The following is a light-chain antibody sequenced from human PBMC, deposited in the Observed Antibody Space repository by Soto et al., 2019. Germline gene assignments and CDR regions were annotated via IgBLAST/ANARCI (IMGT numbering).Light chain of an antibody. J-gene: IGLJ1*01. CDR3: SSYTSSSTPYV. CDR2: DVS. V-gene: IGLV2-14*01. Sequence: QSALTQPASVSGSPGQSITISCTGTSSDVGGYNYVSWYQQHPGKAPKLMIYDVSNRPSGVSNRFSGSKSGNTASLTISGVQAEDEAEYYCSSYTSSSTPYVFGTGTQLTVL. CDR1: SSDVGGYNY.